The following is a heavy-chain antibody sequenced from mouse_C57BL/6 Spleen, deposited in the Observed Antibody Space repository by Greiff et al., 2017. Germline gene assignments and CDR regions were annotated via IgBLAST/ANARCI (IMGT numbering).Heavy chain of an antibody. Sequence: EVQLQQSGPVLVKPGASVKMSCKASGYTFTDYYMNWVKQSHGKSLEWIGVINPYNGGTSYNQKFKGKATLTVDKSSSTAYMELNSLTSEDSAVDYGARSGITTGGYFDVWGTGTTVTVSS. CDR3: ARSGITTGGYFDV. CDR2: INPYNGGT. V-gene: IGHV1-19*01. D-gene: IGHD1-1*01. CDR1: GYTFTDYY. J-gene: IGHJ1*03.